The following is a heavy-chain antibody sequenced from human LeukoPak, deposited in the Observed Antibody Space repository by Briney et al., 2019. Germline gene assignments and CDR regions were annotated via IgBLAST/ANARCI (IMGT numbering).Heavy chain of an antibody. V-gene: IGHV1-24*01. CDR1: GYTLTELS. CDR2: FDPEDGET. Sequence: ASVKVSCKVSGYTLTELSMHWVRQAPGKGREWMGGFDPEDGETIYAQKFQGRVTMTEDTSTDTAYMELSSLRSEDTAVYYCAIWAGYCSSTSCYRGGFDPWGQGTLVTVSS. D-gene: IGHD2-2*02. CDR3: AIWAGYCSSTSCYRGGFDP. J-gene: IGHJ5*02.